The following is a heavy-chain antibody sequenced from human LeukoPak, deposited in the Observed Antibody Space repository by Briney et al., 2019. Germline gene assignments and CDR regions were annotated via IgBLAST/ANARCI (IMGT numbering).Heavy chain of an antibody. D-gene: IGHD3-3*01. CDR3: ARGGVNDFWSGYYTGIGDYYYMDV. Sequence: GGSLRLSCAASGFTVSSNYMSWVRQAPGKGLEWVSVIYSGGSTYYADSVKGRFTISRDNSKNTLYLQMNGLRAEDTAVYYCARGGVNDFWSGYYTGIGDYYYMDVWGKGTTVTVSS. V-gene: IGHV3-53*01. J-gene: IGHJ6*03. CDR2: IYSGGST. CDR1: GFTVSSNY.